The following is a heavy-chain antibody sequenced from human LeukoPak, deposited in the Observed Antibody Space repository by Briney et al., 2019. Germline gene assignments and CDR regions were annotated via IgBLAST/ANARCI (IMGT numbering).Heavy chain of an antibody. CDR1: GASISSDSYY. V-gene: IGHV4-39*01. J-gene: IGHJ6*02. CDR3: ARIVATNYFYYYYGLDV. D-gene: IGHD5-12*01. Sequence: SETLSLTCTVSGASISSDSYYWGWVRQPPGKGLEWVGTIYYSGDTYYTPSFKSRVTISVDTSKKQLSLKLSSVTDADTAVYYCARIVATNYFYYYYGLDVWGQGITATVSS. CDR2: IYYSGDT.